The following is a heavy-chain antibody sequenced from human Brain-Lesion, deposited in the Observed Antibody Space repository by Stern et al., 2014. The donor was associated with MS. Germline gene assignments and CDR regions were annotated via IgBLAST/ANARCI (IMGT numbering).Heavy chain of an antibody. D-gene: IGHD5-18*01. CDR2: IYSNGGN. Sequence: QVQLQESGPGLVKPSQTLSLTCIVSGDSISSGSFCWNWIRQPAGKGLEWLGRIYSNGGNHYNPSLKSRVPISGDTSKNQVSLKVILMTAADTAVYYCARETCGYTYGDTDFFDYWGQGALVTVSS. J-gene: IGHJ4*02. CDR1: GDSISSGSFC. CDR3: ARETCGYTYGDTDFFDY. V-gene: IGHV4-61*02.